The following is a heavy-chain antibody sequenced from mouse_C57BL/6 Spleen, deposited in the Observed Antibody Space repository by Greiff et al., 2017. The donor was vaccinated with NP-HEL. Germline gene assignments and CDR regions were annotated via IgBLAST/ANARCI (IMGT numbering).Heavy chain of an antibody. CDR2: IRYAGSN. Sequence: DVKLQESGPGLVKPSQSLSLTCSVTGYSITSGYYWYWIRQFPGNQLEWMGYIRYAGSNNYNPSLKNRTAITRDTSKNQFFLKLNSVTTEDKATYYCASTMVTTGGYYFDDWGQGTTLTVSS. D-gene: IGHD2-1*01. CDR3: ASTMVTTGGYYFDD. J-gene: IGHJ2*01. CDR1: GYSITSGYY. V-gene: IGHV3-6*01.